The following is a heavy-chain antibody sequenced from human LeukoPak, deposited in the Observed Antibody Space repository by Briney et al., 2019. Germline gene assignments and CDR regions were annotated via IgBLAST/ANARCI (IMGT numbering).Heavy chain of an antibody. Sequence: SETLSLTCTVSGGSISSSSYYWGWIRQPPGKGLEWMGRIYYSGSTYYNPSLKSRVTISVDTSKNQFSLKLSSVTAADTAVYYCARHRSGWYFFDYWGQGTLVTVSS. J-gene: IGHJ4*02. CDR1: GGSISSSSYY. D-gene: IGHD6-19*01. CDR3: ARHRSGWYFFDY. V-gene: IGHV4-39*01. CDR2: IYYSGST.